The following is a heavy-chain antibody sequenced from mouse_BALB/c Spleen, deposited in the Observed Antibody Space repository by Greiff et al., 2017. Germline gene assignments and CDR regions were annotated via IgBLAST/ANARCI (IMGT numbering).Heavy chain of an antibody. CDR2: IRLKSNNYAT. CDR1: GFTFSNYW. Sequence: EVKVEESGGGLVQPGGSMKLSCVASGFTFSNYWMNWVRQSPEKGLEWVAEIRLKSNNYATHYAESVKGRFTISRDDSKSSVYLQMNNLRAEDTGIYYCTRSGSSYGYAMDYWGQGTSVTVSS. V-gene: IGHV6-6*02. J-gene: IGHJ4*01. CDR3: TRSGSSYGYAMDY. D-gene: IGHD1-1*01.